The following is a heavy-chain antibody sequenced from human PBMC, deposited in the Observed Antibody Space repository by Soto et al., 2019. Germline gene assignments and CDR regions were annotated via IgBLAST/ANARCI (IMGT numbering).Heavy chain of an antibody. Sequence: GGSLRLSCAASGFTFSSYAMSWVRQAPGKGLEWVSAISGSGGSTYYADSVKGRFTISRDNSKNTLYLQMNSLRAEDTAVYYCAKAGRDGEYYYYYYGMDVWGQGTTVTVSS. J-gene: IGHJ6*02. CDR1: GFTFSSYA. D-gene: IGHD2-15*01. CDR2: ISGSGGST. CDR3: AKAGRDGEYYYYYYGMDV. V-gene: IGHV3-23*01.